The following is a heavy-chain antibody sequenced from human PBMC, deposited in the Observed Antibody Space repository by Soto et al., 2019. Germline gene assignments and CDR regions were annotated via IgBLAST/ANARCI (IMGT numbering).Heavy chain of an antibody. CDR3: AKLPGLYGDYLGAGGYPNDY. Sequence: QVQLQESGPGLVKPSGTLSLTCAVSGGSISSSNWWRWVRQPPGKGLEWIGAICHSGSTNYNPSLKIRVTISVDKSTNHFSLKLSSVTAADTAVYYCAKLPGLYGDYLGAGGYPNDYWGQGTLVTVSS. D-gene: IGHD4-17*01. CDR1: GGSISSSNW. CDR2: ICHSGST. V-gene: IGHV4-4*02. J-gene: IGHJ4*02.